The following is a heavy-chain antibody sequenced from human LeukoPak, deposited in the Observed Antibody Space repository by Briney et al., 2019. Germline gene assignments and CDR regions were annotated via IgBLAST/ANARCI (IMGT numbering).Heavy chain of an antibody. V-gene: IGHV3-66*01. Sequence: PGGSLRLSCAASGFTVSSNYMSWVRQAPGKGLEWVSVIYSGGSTYYADSVKGRFTISRDNSKNTLFLQMNSLRAEDTAVYYCARIYYYDSSGYSDYWGQGTLVTVSS. CDR3: ARIYYYDSSGYSDY. CDR1: GFTVSSNY. D-gene: IGHD3-22*01. CDR2: IYSGGST. J-gene: IGHJ4*02.